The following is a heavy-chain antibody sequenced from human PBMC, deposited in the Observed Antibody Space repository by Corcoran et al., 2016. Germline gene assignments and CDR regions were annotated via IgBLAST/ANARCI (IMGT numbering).Heavy chain of an antibody. D-gene: IGHD3-22*01. CDR3: ARGPGGYYDSSGYYPLGY. V-gene: IGHV3-33*01. Sequence: QVQLVESGGGVVQPGRSLRLSCAASGCTFSSYGMHWVRQAPGKGLEWVAVRWYDGSNKYYADSVKGRFTISRDNSKNTLYLQMNSLRAEDTAVYYCARGPGGYYDSSGYYPLGYWGQGTLVTVSS. CDR2: RWYDGSNK. CDR1: GCTFSSYG. J-gene: IGHJ4*02.